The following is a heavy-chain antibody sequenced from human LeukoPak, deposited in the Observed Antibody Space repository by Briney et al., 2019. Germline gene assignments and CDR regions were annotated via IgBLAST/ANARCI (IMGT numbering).Heavy chain of an antibody. CDR2: IYTSGST. J-gene: IGHJ1*01. CDR3: ARQDSSGDYPFQH. CDR1: GGSISSYY. D-gene: IGHD3-22*01. Sequence: SETLSLTCTVSGGSISSYYWSWIRQPAGKGLEWIGRIYTSGSTNYNPSLKSRVTISVDTSKNQFSLKLSSVTAADTAVYYCARQDSSGDYPFQHWGQGTLVTVSS. V-gene: IGHV4-4*07.